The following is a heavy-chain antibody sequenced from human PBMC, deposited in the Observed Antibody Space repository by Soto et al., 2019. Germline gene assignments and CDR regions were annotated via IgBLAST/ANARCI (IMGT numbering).Heavy chain of an antibody. V-gene: IGHV4-61*01. J-gene: IGHJ5*02. CDR3: ARVVVTAFDP. CDR1: GGSVSSGSYY. D-gene: IGHD2-15*01. CDR2: IYYSGST. Sequence: QVQLQESGPGLVKPSETLSLTCTVSGGSVSSGSYYWSWIRQPPGKGLEWIGYIYYSGSTNYNPSLQGTVTNILNTSKNQFSLKLSSVTAADTAVYYCARVVVTAFDPWGQGTLVTVSS.